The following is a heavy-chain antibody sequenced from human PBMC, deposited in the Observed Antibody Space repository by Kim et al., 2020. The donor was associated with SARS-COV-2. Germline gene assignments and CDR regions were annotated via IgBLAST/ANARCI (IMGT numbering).Heavy chain of an antibody. CDR1: GFTFSDYY. D-gene: IGHD2-15*01. CDR2: ISSSGRTI. J-gene: IGHJ4*02. CDR3: AREELVVVAATLGAQYYFDY. Sequence: GGSLRLSCAASGFTFSDYYMSWIRQAPGKGLEWVSYISSSGRTIYYADSVKGRFTISRDNAKNSLYLQMNSLRAEDTAVYYCAREELVVVAATLGAQYYFDYWGQGTLVTVSS. V-gene: IGHV3-11*04.